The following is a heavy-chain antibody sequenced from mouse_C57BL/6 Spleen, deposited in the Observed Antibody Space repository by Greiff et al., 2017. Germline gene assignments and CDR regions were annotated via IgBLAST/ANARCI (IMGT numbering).Heavy chain of an antibody. CDR2: IDPSDSYT. CDR1: GYTFTSYW. CDR3: ARGNSNYVLFDY. D-gene: IGHD2-5*01. V-gene: IGHV1-59*01. J-gene: IGHJ2*01. Sequence: QVQLQQPGAELVRPGTSVKLSCKASGYTFTSYWMHWVKQRPGQGLEWIGVIDPSDSYTNYNQKFKGKATLTVDTSSSTAYMQLSSLTSEDSAVYYCARGNSNYVLFDYWGQGTTRTVSS.